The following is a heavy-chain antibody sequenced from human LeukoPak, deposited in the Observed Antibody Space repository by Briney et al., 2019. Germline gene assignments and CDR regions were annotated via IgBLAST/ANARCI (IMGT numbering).Heavy chain of an antibody. V-gene: IGHV3-15*01. J-gene: IGHJ4*02. Sequence: KTGGSQGLSCAASGFTFSNAWMSWVRQAPGKGLEWVGRIKSKTDGGTTDYAAPVKGRFTISRDDSKNTLYLHMNSLKTEDTAVYYCTTDHTPLAVAGYYFDYWGLGMVAPVSS. CDR1: GFTFSNAW. D-gene: IGHD6-19*01. CDR3: TTDHTPLAVAGYYFDY. CDR2: IKSKTDGGTT.